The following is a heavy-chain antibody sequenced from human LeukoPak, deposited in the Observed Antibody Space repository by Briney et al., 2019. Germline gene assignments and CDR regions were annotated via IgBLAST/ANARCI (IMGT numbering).Heavy chain of an antibody. V-gene: IGHV3-33*01. J-gene: IGHJ4*02. Sequence: GGSLRLSCAASGFTFSSYGMHWVRQAPGKGLEWVAVIWYDGSNKYYADSVKGRFTVSRDNSKNTLYLQMNSLRAEDTAVYYCARTSGWYASYYFDYWGQGTLVTVSS. CDR2: IWYDGSNK. CDR3: ARTSGWYASYYFDY. CDR1: GFTFSSYG. D-gene: IGHD6-19*01.